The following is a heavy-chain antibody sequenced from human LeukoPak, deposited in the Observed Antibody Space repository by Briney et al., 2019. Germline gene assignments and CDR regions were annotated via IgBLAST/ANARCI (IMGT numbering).Heavy chain of an antibody. Sequence: PGGSLRLSCAASGFTVSSNYMSWVRQAPGKGLEWVSVIYSGGSTYYADSVKGRFTISRHNSKNTLYLQMNSLRAEDTAVYYCARRSGSGCDSALDNYGMDVWGQGTTVTVSS. D-gene: IGHD5-12*01. CDR1: GFTVSSNY. CDR3: ARRSGSGCDSALDNYGMDV. CDR2: IYSGGST. V-gene: IGHV3-53*04. J-gene: IGHJ6*02.